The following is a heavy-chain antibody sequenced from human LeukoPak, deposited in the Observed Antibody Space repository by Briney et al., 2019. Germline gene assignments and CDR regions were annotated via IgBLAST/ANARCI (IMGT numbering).Heavy chain of an antibody. Sequence: ASVKVSCKASGYTFTSYYIHWVRQAPGQGLEWMGIINPSGGSPSYAQRFQGRLTMTRDTSTSTVYMELSSLRSEDTAVYYCARDSSSGYPRDAFDIWGQGTMVTVSS. V-gene: IGHV1-46*01. CDR1: GYTFTSYY. CDR2: INPSGGSP. J-gene: IGHJ3*02. CDR3: ARDSSSGYPRDAFDI. D-gene: IGHD3-22*01.